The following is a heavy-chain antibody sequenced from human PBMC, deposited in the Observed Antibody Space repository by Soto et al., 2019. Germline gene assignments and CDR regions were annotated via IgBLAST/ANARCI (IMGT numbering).Heavy chain of an antibody. D-gene: IGHD3-22*01. V-gene: IGHV6-1*01. CDR2: TYYRAKWYN. J-gene: IGHJ6*02. CDR3: ARASGSSGYREGMDV. CDR1: GDSVSSNSAA. Sequence: QVQLQQSGPGLVKPSQTLSLTCAISGDSVSSNSAAWNWIRQSPSIGLEWLGRTYYRAKWYNDCAVSVKSRITINPDTSNNQFSLQLNSVAPEDTDVYYCARASGSSGYREGMDVWGQGTTVTVSS.